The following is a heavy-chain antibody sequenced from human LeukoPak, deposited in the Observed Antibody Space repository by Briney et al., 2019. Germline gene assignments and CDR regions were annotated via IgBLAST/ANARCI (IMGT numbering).Heavy chain of an antibody. Sequence: ASETLSLTCTVSGGSISSSSYYWGWIRQPPGKGLEWIGSIYYSGSTYHNPSLKSRVTISVDTSKNQFSLKLSSVTAADTAVYYCAGTYYDFWSGYSDYWGQGTLVTVSS. CDR3: AGTYYDFWSGYSDY. J-gene: IGHJ4*02. D-gene: IGHD3-3*01. CDR1: GGSISSSSYY. V-gene: IGHV4-39*01. CDR2: IYYSGST.